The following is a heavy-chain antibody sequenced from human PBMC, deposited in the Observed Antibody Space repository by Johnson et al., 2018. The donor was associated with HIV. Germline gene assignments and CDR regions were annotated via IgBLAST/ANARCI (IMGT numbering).Heavy chain of an antibody. D-gene: IGHD2-2*01. CDR1: GFTFTSYT. CDR2: ISSDGTNK. Sequence: QVQLVESGGGVVQPRRSLRLSCAASGFTFTSYTIHWVRQAPGKGLEWVALISSDGTNKYYADSVKDRFTISRDNSKNTLYVEMNSLRVEDTALYYCARDRCSSTTCLDAFDIWGQGTMVTVSS. V-gene: IGHV3-30-3*01. CDR3: ARDRCSSTTCLDAFDI. J-gene: IGHJ3*02.